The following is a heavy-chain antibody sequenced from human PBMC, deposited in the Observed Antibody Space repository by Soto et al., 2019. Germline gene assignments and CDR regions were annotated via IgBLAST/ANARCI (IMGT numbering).Heavy chain of an antibody. D-gene: IGHD4-4*01. CDR3: ARDPPDFHSAFDY. Sequence: NWLKKSPSRGLEWLGRTYYRSKWYNDYAESVKSRITINPDTSKNQFSLHLNSVTPEDTAVYYCARDPPDFHSAFDYWDQGTLVTVSS. CDR2: TYYRSKWYN. V-gene: IGHV6-1*01. J-gene: IGHJ4*02.